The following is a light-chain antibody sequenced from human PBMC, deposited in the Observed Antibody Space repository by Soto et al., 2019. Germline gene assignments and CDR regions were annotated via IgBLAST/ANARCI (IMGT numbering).Light chain of an antibody. CDR3: QQCAFSPRT. CDR1: QSVTNNY. J-gene: IGKJ2*01. CDR2: DAS. V-gene: IGKV3-20*01. Sequence: EIVLTQSPDTLSLSPGESGTLSCRARQSVTNNYLAWYQQKPGQAPRLLIYDASSRATGIPDRFSGNGSGTDFTLTISRLEPEDFAMYYCQQCAFSPRTFGQGTRLEIK.